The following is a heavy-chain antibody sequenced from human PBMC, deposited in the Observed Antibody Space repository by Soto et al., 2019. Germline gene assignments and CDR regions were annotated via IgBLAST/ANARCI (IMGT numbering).Heavy chain of an antibody. V-gene: IGHV3-23*01. J-gene: IGHJ5*02. D-gene: IGHD2-2*01. CDR3: AKDTLPVATSWFDP. Sequence: PGGSLRLSCAASGFTFSNYAMSWVRQAPGKGLEWVSTLSGSGGSTYYADSVKGRFTISRDNSKNTLYLQMNSLRAEDTAVYYCAKDTLPVATSWFDPWGQGTLVNVSS. CDR2: LSGSGGST. CDR1: GFTFSNYA.